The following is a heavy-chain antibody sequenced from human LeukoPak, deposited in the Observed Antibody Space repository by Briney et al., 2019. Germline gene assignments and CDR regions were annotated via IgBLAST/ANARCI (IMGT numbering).Heavy chain of an antibody. CDR2: MSFDGSNK. CDR3: ARGAWEIDAFDV. J-gene: IGHJ3*01. CDR1: GFTFGTYS. Sequence: GRSLRLSCAASGFTFGTYSMHWVRQAPGKGLEWVAVMSFDGSNKYYADSVKGRFTISRDNSKNTLYLEVSSLRAEDTAVYYCARGAWEIDAFDVWGQGTMVTVSS. D-gene: IGHD1-26*01. V-gene: IGHV3-30-3*01.